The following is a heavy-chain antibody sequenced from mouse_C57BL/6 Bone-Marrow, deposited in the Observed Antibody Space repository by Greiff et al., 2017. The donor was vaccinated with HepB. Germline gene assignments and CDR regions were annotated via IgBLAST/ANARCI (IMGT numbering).Heavy chain of an antibody. CDR2: IDPENGDT. CDR1: GFNIKDDY. J-gene: IGHJ4*01. CDR3: TLGTIVTTDYAMDY. V-gene: IGHV14-4*01. D-gene: IGHD2-5*01. Sequence: EVKLVESGAELVRPGASVKLSCTASGFNIKDDYMHWVKQRPEQGLEWIGWIDPENGDTEYASKFQGKATITADTSSNTAYLQLSSLTSEDTAVYYCTLGTIVTTDYAMDYWGQGTSVTVSS.